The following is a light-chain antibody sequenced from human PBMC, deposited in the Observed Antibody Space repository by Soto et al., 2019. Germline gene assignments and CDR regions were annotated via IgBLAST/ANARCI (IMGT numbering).Light chain of an antibody. CDR2: EVS. CDR3: SSSTSSDTRI. Sequence: QSALTQPASVSGSPGQSITISCDGSSNEIGAYNFVSWYQHFPAKAPKLVIYEVSSRPSGVSYRFSGSKSGNTASLTISGLQDEYESHYYCSSSTSSDTRIFGGGTQVTVL. J-gene: IGLJ2*01. CDR1: SNEIGAYNF. V-gene: IGLV2-14*01.